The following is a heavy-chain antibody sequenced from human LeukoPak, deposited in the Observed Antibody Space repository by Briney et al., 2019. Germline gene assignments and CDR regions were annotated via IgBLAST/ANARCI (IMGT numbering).Heavy chain of an antibody. J-gene: IGHJ2*01. CDR1: GGSISSSSYY. Sequence: SETLSLTCTVSGGSISSSSYYWGWIRQPPGKGLEWIGYIYYSGSTNSNPSLKSRVTISVDTSKNQFSLKLSSVTAADTAVYYCARRRPDHWYFDLWGRGTLVTVSS. CDR2: IYYSGST. V-gene: IGHV4-61*05. CDR3: ARRRPDHWYFDL.